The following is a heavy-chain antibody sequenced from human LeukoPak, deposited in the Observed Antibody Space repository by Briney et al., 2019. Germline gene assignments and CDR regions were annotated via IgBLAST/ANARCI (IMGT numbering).Heavy chain of an antibody. V-gene: IGHV4-59*01. CDR2: IYYSGST. CDR1: GGSISSYY. J-gene: IGHJ4*02. CDR3: AGLSINWNALGY. D-gene: IGHD1-1*01. Sequence: PSETLSLTCTVSGGSISSYYWSWIRQPPGKGLEWIGYIYYSGSTNYNPSLKSRVTISVDTSKNQFSLKLSSVTAADTAVYYCAGLSINWNALGYWGQGTLVTVSS.